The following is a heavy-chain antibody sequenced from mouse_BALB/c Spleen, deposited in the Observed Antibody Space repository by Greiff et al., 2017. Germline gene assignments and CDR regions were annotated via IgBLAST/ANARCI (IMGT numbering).Heavy chain of an antibody. CDR3: ARGTYGSSWYFDY. V-gene: IGHV5-17*02. CDR2: ISSGSSST. J-gene: IGHJ2*01. D-gene: IGHD1-1*01. CDR1: GFTFSSFG. Sequence: EVKLVESGGGLVQPGGSRKLSCAASGFTFSSFGMHWVRQAPEKGLEWVAYISSGSSSTYYADTVKGRFTISRDNPKNTLFLQMTSLRSEDTAMYYCARGTYGSSWYFDYWGQGTTLTVSS.